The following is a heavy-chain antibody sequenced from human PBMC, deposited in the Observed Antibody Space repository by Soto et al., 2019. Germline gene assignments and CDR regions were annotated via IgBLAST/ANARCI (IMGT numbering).Heavy chain of an antibody. CDR2: ISAYNGNT. CDR3: ARDHDYYYYMDV. CDR1: GYTFTGYG. J-gene: IGHJ6*03. V-gene: IGHV1-18*01. Sequence: SVKVSCKASGYTFTGYGISWVRQAPGQGLEWMGWISAYNGNTNYAQKLQGRVTMTTDTSTSTAYMELRSLRSEDTAVYYCARDHDYYYYMDVWGKGTTVTVSS.